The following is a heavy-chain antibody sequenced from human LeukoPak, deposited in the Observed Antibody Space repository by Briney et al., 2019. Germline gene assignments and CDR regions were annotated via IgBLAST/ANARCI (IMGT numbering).Heavy chain of an antibody. Sequence: PGGSLRLSCAASGFTFSSYAMHWVRQAPGKGLEWVAVISYDGSNKYYADSVKGRFTISRDNSKNTLYLQMNSLRAEDTAVYYCAKDRYDLDSSGYYTLLSYYFDYWGQGTLVTVSS. D-gene: IGHD3-22*01. CDR2: ISYDGSNK. CDR3: AKDRYDLDSSGYYTLLSYYFDY. CDR1: GFTFSSYA. J-gene: IGHJ4*02. V-gene: IGHV3-30*04.